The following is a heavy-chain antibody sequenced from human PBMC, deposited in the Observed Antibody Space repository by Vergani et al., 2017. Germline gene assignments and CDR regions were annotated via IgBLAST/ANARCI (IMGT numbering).Heavy chain of an antibody. CDR3: AREPTTVGTKNWFDP. CDR2: IIPILGIA. V-gene: IGHV1-69*08. CDR1: GGTFSSYT. J-gene: IGHJ5*02. D-gene: IGHD1-14*01. Sequence: QVQLVQSGAEVKKPGSSVKLSCKASGGTFSSYTISWVRQAPGQGLEWMGRIIPILGIANYAQKFQGRVTITADKSTSTAYMELSSLRSEDTAVYYCAREPTTVGTKNWFDPWGQGTLVTVSS.